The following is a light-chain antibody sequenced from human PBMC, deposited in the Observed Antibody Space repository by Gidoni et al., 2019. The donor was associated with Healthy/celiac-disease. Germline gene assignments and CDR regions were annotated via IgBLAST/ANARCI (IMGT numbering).Light chain of an antibody. CDR3: RQYGSSPFT. J-gene: IGKJ3*01. CDR1: QSVSSSY. Sequence: EIVLTQSPGTLSLSPGERATLSCRASQSVSSSYLAWYQQKPGQAPRLHIYGASSRATGIPDRFSGSGSETDFTLSISRLEPEDFAVYYCRQYGSSPFTFGPGTKVDIK. CDR2: GAS. V-gene: IGKV3-20*01.